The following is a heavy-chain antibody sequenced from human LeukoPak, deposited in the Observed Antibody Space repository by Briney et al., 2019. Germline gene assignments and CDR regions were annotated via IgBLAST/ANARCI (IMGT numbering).Heavy chain of an antibody. CDR3: ARENYYGSGSLNWFDP. D-gene: IGHD3-10*01. Sequence: SETLSLTCTVSGGSISSSYSYWGWIRQPPGKGLEWIGNIYYSGSTYYSPSLTSRVTVSVDTSENQFSLKLSSVTAADTAVYYCARENYYGSGSLNWFDPWGQGTLVTVSS. V-gene: IGHV4-39*07. CDR2: IYYSGST. CDR1: GGSISSSYSY. J-gene: IGHJ5*02.